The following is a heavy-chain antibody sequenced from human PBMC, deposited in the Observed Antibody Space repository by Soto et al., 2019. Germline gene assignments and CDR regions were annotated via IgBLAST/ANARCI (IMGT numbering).Heavy chain of an antibody. D-gene: IGHD2-15*01. CDR2: ISGSGGST. Sequence: GALRLSCAASGFTFSSYAMSWVRQAPGKGLEWVSAISGSGGSTYYADSVKGRFTISRDNSKNTLYLQMNSLRAEDTAVYYCANLLGYCSGGSCVDYWGQGTLVTVSS. V-gene: IGHV3-23*01. CDR3: ANLLGYCSGGSCVDY. CDR1: GFTFSSYA. J-gene: IGHJ4*02.